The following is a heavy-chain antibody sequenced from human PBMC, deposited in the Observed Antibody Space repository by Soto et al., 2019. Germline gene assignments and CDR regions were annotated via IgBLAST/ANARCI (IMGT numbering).Heavy chain of an antibody. CDR2: ISSSGSTI. J-gene: IGHJ6*02. Sequence: EVQLVESGGGLVQPGGSLRLSCAASGFTFSSYEMNWVRQAPGKGLEWVSYISSSGSTIYYADSVKGRFTISRDNAKNSLYLQMNSLRAEDTAVYYCARTSGSYGTDVWGQGTTVTVSS. D-gene: IGHD3-10*01. CDR1: GFTFSSYE. V-gene: IGHV3-48*03. CDR3: ARTSGSYGTDV.